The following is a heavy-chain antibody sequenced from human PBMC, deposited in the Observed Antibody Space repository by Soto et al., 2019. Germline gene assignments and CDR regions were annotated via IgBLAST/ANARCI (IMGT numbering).Heavy chain of an antibody. V-gene: IGHV1-69*01. CDR2: IIPIFGTA. D-gene: IGHD3-16*01. Sequence: QVQLVQSGAEVKKPGSSVKVSCKASGGTFSSYAISWVRQAPGQGLEWMGGIIPIFGTANYAQKFQGRVTITADESTSTADMELSSLRSEDTAVYYCAREYDDDSAAPYYYSGMDVWGQGTTVTVSS. CDR1: GGTFSSYA. J-gene: IGHJ6*02. CDR3: AREYDDDSAAPYYYSGMDV.